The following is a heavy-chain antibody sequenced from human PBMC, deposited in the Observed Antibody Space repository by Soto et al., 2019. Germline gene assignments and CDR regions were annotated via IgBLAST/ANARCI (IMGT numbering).Heavy chain of an antibody. J-gene: IGHJ4*02. Sequence: GGSLRLSCAASGVTFSSYGMHWVRQAPGKGLEWVAVISYDGSNKYYADSVKGRFTISRDNSKNTLYLQMNSLRAEDTAVYYCAKVSIGPLYWGQGTLVSVSS. V-gene: IGHV3-30*18. CDR1: GVTFSSYG. CDR2: ISYDGSNK. CDR3: AKVSIGPLY. D-gene: IGHD3-22*01.